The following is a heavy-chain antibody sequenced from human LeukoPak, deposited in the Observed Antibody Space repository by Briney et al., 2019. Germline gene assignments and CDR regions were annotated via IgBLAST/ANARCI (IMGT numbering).Heavy chain of an antibody. CDR1: GFTFSSYE. CDR2: ISSSGSTI. D-gene: IGHD3-10*02. V-gene: IGHV3-48*03. J-gene: IGHJ6*04. CDR3: AELGITMIGGV. Sequence: GGSLRLSCAASGFTFSSYEMNWVHQAPGQGLEWVSYISSSGSTIYYADSVKGRFTISRDNAKNSLYLQMNSLRAEDTAVYYCAELGITMIGGVWGKGTTVTISS.